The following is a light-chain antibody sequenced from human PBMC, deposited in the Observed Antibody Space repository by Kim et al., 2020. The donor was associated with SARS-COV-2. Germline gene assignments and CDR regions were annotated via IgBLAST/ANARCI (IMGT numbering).Light chain of an antibody. CDR3: QQYGTSGWT. J-gene: IGKJ1*01. CDR1: QTVGSSY. Sequence: APGERATPSCRASQTVGSSYLAWYQQKPGQAPRLLIYGASRRATGIPDRISGSGSGTDFTLIISRLEPEDFAVYYCQQYGTSGWTFGQGTKVDIK. CDR2: GAS. V-gene: IGKV3-20*01.